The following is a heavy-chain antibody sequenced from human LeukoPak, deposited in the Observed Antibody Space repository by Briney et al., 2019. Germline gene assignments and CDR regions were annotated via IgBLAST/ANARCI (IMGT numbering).Heavy chain of an antibody. CDR1: GFTFDDYA. Sequence: GRSLRLSCAASGFTFDDYAMHWVRQAPGKGLEWVSDISWNSGSIGYADSVKGRFTISRDNAKNSLYLQMNSLRAEDTALYYCAKDQYYDILTGYFGYWGQGTLVTVSS. CDR3: AKDQYYDILTGYFGY. D-gene: IGHD3-9*01. V-gene: IGHV3-9*01. CDR2: ISWNSGSI. J-gene: IGHJ4*02.